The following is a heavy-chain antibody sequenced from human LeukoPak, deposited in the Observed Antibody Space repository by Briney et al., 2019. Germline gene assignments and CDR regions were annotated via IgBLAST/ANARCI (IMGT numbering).Heavy chain of an antibody. Sequence: GESLKISCQASGYIFDKYWIGWVRQMPGKGLEWMGIIYPGDSDTKYGPPFQGQVTISVDKSINTAYLQWIRLKASDTAMYFCARRFGERLYSNNDAFDSWGQGTLVTVSS. V-gene: IGHV5-51*01. D-gene: IGHD4-11*01. CDR1: GYIFDKYW. CDR2: IYPGDSDT. J-gene: IGHJ4*02. CDR3: ARRFGERLYSNNDAFDS.